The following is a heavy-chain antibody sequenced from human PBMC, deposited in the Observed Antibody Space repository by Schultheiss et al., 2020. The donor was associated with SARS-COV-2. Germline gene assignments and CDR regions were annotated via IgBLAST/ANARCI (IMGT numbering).Heavy chain of an antibody. J-gene: IGHJ5*02. CDR1: GYSFTSYF. CDR2: IIPIFGTA. CDR3: ARLEVYGDYRWFDP. D-gene: IGHD4-17*01. V-gene: IGHV1-69*06. Sequence: SVKVSCKASGYSFTSYFLHWVRQAPGQGPEWMGGIIPIFGTANYAQKFQGRVTITADKSTSTAYMELSSLRSEDTAVYYCARLEVYGDYRWFDPWGQGTLVTVSS.